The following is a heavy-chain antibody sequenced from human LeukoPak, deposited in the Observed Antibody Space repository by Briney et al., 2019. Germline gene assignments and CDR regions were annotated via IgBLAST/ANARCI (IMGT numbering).Heavy chain of an antibody. Sequence: SETLSLTCTVSGGSVSSDSYYWSWMRQPPGKGLEWIGYIYYSGSTNYNPSLKSRVTISVDTSKNQFSLKLSSVTAADTAVYYCATYDSSGYADYYFDYWGQGTLVTVSS. D-gene: IGHD3-22*01. CDR2: IYYSGST. V-gene: IGHV4-61*01. J-gene: IGHJ4*02. CDR3: ATYDSSGYADYYFDY. CDR1: GGSVSSDSYY.